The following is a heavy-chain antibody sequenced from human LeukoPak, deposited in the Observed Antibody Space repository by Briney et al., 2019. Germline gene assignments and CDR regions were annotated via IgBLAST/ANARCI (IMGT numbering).Heavy chain of an antibody. J-gene: IGHJ4*02. CDR3: AKRGDCSGTCTYDY. D-gene: IGHD2-2*01. CDR2: ISGSGGST. V-gene: IGHV3-23*01. Sequence: TGGSLRLSCAASGLTFSSYAMSWVRQAPGKGLEWVSAISGSGGSTYYADSVKGRFTISRDNSKNTLYLQMNSLRAEDTAVYYCAKRGDCSGTCTYDYWGQGTLVTVSS. CDR1: GLTFSSYA.